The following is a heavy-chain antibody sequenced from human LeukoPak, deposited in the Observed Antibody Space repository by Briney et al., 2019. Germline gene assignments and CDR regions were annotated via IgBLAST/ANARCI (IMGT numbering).Heavy chain of an antibody. CDR2: IKQDGSEK. Sequence: GGSLRLSCAASGFTFSSYWMSWVRQAPGKGLEWVANIKQDGSEKYYVDSVKGRFTISRDNAKNSLYLQMNSLRAEDTAVYYWARGRYCSSTSCHYFDYWGQGTLVTVSS. CDR3: ARGRYCSSTSCHYFDY. D-gene: IGHD2-2*01. CDR1: GFTFSSYW. V-gene: IGHV3-7*01. J-gene: IGHJ4*02.